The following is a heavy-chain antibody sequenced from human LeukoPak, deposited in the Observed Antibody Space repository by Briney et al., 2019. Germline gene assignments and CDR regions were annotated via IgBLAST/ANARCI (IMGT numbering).Heavy chain of an antibody. D-gene: IGHD3-22*01. CDR1: GFTFDDYA. Sequence: GRSLRLSCAASGFTFDDYAIHWVRQAPGKGLEWVSGINWNSGSIGYADSVKGRFTISRDNAKNSLYLQMNTLRAEDMALYYCAKARGYYYDSSGSLDYWGQGTLVTVSS. V-gene: IGHV3-9*03. CDR3: AKARGYYYDSSGSLDY. J-gene: IGHJ4*02. CDR2: INWNSGSI.